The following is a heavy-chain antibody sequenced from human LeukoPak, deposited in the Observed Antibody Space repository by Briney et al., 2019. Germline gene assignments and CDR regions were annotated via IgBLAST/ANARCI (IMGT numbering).Heavy chain of an antibody. V-gene: IGHV4-30-4*01. CDR3: ARGTEDYGGNSEWYFDY. J-gene: IGHJ4*02. D-gene: IGHD4-23*01. CDR1: GGSISSGDYY. Sequence: SQTLSLTCTVSGGSISSGDYYWSWIRQPPGKGLEWIGYIYYSGRTYYNPSLKSRVTISVDTSKNQFSLKLSSVTAADTAVYYCARGTEDYGGNSEWYFDYWGQGTLVTVSS. CDR2: IYYSGRT.